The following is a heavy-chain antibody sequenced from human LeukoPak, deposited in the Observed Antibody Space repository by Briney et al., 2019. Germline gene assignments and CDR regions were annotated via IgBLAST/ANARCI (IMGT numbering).Heavy chain of an antibody. CDR2: INTYNGET. D-gene: IGHD5-12*01. Sequence: ASVTVSFSSSGYILTNYGIYWVRQAPGQGLEWMGWINTYNGETDYAQNFQGRVTMTTDTPTSTAYMDLRSLTSDDTAVYYCARGRLGVSGYKDYLDYWGQGTLVTVSS. CDR1: GYILTNYG. V-gene: IGHV1-18*01. J-gene: IGHJ4*02. CDR3: ARGRLGVSGYKDYLDY.